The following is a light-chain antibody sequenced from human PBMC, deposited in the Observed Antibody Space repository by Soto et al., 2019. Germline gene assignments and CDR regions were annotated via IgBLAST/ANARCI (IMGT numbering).Light chain of an antibody. Sequence: EIVLTQSPGTLSLSPGERATLSCRASQSVSSSYLAWYQQKPGQAPRLLIYAASSRATGIPDRFSGSGSGTDFTLTISRLEPEDFAVYYCQQYGTSRTFGQGTKVEIQ. CDR2: AAS. J-gene: IGKJ1*01. V-gene: IGKV3-20*01. CDR3: QQYGTSRT. CDR1: QSVSSSY.